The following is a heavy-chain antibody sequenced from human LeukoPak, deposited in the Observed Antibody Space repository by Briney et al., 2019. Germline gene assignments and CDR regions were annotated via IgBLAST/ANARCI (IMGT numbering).Heavy chain of an antibody. V-gene: IGHV1-69*13. CDR2: IIPLFGTA. CDR3: AIPSRSSSSSFGMDV. CDR1: GGTFSSYA. J-gene: IGHJ6*02. D-gene: IGHD6-6*01. Sequence: SVKVSCKASGGTFSSYAIAWVRQAPGQGLEWTGGIIPLFGTANYAQNFQGRVTITADESTSTAYMELSSLRSEDTAVYYCAIPSRSSSSSFGMDVWGQGTTVTVSS.